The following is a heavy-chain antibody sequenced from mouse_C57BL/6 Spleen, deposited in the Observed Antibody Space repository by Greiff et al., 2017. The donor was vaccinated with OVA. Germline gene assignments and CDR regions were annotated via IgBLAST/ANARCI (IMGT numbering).Heavy chain of an antibody. J-gene: IGHJ4*01. CDR3: ARKGDLYAMDY. V-gene: IGHV5-17*01. CDR2: ISSGSSTI. CDR1: GFTFSDYG. Sequence: EVKLMESGGGLVKPGGSLKLSCAASGFTFSDYGMHWVRQAPEKGLEWVAYISSGSSTIYYADQVKGRFTISRDNAKNTLFRQMTSLRSEDTAMKYCARKGDLYAMDYWGQGTSVTVSS.